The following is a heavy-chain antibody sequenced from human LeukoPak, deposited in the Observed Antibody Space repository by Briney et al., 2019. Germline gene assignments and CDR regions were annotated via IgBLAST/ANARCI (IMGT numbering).Heavy chain of an antibody. CDR2: IYPGDFDT. V-gene: IGHV5-51*01. CDR1: GYSFTSYW. Sequence: GESLKISCQGSGYSFTSYWIAWVRQMPGKRLEWMGIIYPGDFDTIYSPSFQGQVTISADKSISTAYLQWSSLKASDTAMFYCARRRVGATTGQFDYWGQGTLVTVSS. D-gene: IGHD1-26*01. J-gene: IGHJ4*02. CDR3: ARRRVGATTGQFDY.